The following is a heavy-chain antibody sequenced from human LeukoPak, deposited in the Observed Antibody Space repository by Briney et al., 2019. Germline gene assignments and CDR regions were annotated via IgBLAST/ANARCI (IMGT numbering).Heavy chain of an antibody. CDR2: IIPILGTA. CDR3: ARGRGGYDGAFDI. Sequence: ASVKVSCKASGGTFSSYAISWVRQAPGQGLEWMGGIIPILGTANYAQKFQGRVTVTADESTSTAYMELSSLRSEDTAVYYCARGRGGYDGAFDIWGQGTMVTVSS. J-gene: IGHJ3*02. V-gene: IGHV1-69*13. D-gene: IGHD5-12*01. CDR1: GGTFSSYA.